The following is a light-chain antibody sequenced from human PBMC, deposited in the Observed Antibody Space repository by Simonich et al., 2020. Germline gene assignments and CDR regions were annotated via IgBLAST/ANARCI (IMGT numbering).Light chain of an antibody. CDR1: QCVLYSSNNKIY. CDR3: QQYYSTPYT. V-gene: IGKV4-1*01. CDR2: WAS. J-gene: IGKJ2*01. Sequence: DIVMTQSPDSLAVSLGERATINCKSSQCVLYSSNNKIYLAWYQQKPGKPPKLLIYWASTRESGVPDRFSGSGSGTDFTLTISSLQAEDVAVYYCQQYYSTPYTFGQGTKLEIK.